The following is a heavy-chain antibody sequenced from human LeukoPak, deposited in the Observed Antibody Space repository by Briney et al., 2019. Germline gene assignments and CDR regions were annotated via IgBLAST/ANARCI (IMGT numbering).Heavy chain of an antibody. D-gene: IGHD2-21*01. CDR3: AKSRPFVGDYYYYYGMDV. Sequence: GGSLRLSCAASGFTFSSYDMHWVRQAPGKGLEWVAFIRYDGSNKYYADYVKGRFTISRDNSNNTLYLQMNSLRAEDTAVYYCAKSRPFVGDYYYYYGMDVWGQGTTVTVSS. J-gene: IGHJ6*02. CDR2: IRYDGSNK. V-gene: IGHV3-30*02. CDR1: GFTFSSYD.